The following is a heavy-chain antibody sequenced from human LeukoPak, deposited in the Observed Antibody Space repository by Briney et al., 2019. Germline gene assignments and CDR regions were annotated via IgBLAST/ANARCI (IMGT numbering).Heavy chain of an antibody. Sequence: GASVKVSCKASGGTFSSYAINWVRQAPGQGLEWMGGIIPIFGTANYAQKFQGRVTITADESTSTAYMELSSLRSEDTAVYYCARGYCSSTSCPTDPNWFDPWGQGTLVTVSS. V-gene: IGHV1-69*13. J-gene: IGHJ5*02. CDR2: IIPIFGTA. CDR3: ARGYCSSTSCPTDPNWFDP. CDR1: GGTFSSYA. D-gene: IGHD2-2*01.